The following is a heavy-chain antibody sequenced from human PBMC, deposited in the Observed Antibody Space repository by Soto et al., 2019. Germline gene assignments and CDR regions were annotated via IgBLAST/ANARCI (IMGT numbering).Heavy chain of an antibody. D-gene: IGHD3-22*01. CDR1: GGTFSSYA. Sequence: GASVKVSCKASGGTFSSYAISWLRQAPGQGLEWMGGIIPIFGTANYAQKFQGRVTITADESTSTAYMELSSLRSEDTAVYYCARAPYYYDSSGYYYSYWGQGTLVTVSS. CDR2: IIPIFGTA. V-gene: IGHV1-69*13. J-gene: IGHJ4*02. CDR3: ARAPYYYDSSGYYYSY.